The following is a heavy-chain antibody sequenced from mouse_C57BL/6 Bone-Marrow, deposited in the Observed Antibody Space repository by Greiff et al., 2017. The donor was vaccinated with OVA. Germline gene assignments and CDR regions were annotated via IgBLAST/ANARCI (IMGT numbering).Heavy chain of an antibody. Sequence: QVQLQQPGAELVKPGASVKMSCKASGYTFTSYWITWVKQRPGQGLEWIGDIYPGSGRTNYNEKFKSKATLPVDTSSSTAYMQLSSLTSEDSAVYYGARSGITTVEGDFAMDYWGQGTSVTVSS. D-gene: IGHD1-1*01. CDR3: ARSGITTVEGDFAMDY. CDR2: IYPGSGRT. J-gene: IGHJ4*01. V-gene: IGHV1-55*01. CDR1: GYTFTSYW.